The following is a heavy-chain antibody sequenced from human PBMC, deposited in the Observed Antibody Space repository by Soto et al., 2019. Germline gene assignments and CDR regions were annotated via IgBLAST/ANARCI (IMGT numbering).Heavy chain of an antibody. CDR3: AHLYGGSYLHY. CDR2: IYWDDDK. J-gene: IGHJ4*02. D-gene: IGHD1-26*01. Sequence: QITLKESGPTLVKPTQTLTLTCTFSGFSLSTSGVGVGWIRHPPGKALEWLALIYWDDDKGYSPSLKSRLTITKDTSKNQVVLTMTIMDPVDTATYYCAHLYGGSYLHYWGQGTLVTVSS. V-gene: IGHV2-5*02. CDR1: GFSLSTSGVG.